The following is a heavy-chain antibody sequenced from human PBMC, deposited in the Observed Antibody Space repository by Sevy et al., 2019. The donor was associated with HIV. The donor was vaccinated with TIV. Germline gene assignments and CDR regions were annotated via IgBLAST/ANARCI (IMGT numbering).Heavy chain of an antibody. J-gene: IGHJ4*02. CDR2: IYPGDSDT. CDR3: ARHGGIVVVPAAPDFDY. D-gene: IGHD2-2*01. V-gene: IGHV5-51*01. CDR1: GYSFTSYW. Sequence: GGSLRLSCKGSGYSFTSYWIGWVRQMPGKGLEWMGIIYPGDSDTRYSPSFQGQVTISADKSISTAYLQWSSLKASDTAMYYCARHGGIVVVPAAPDFDYWGQGTLVTVSS.